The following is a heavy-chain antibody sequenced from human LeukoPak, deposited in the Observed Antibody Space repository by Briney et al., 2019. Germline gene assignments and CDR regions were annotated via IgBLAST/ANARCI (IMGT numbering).Heavy chain of an antibody. CDR1: GDSFSSDA. V-gene: IGHV1-69*04. D-gene: IGHD6-25*01. CDR2: IIPILGVT. Sequence: ASVKVPCKASGDSFSSDAISWVRQVPGQVYEWVGRIIPILGVTHYALKFRGRVTITADKSTSAADMELRSLTSDDTAVYYCATQSSGWHIYYFDHWGQGTLVTVSS. J-gene: IGHJ4*02. CDR3: ATQSSGWHIYYFDH.